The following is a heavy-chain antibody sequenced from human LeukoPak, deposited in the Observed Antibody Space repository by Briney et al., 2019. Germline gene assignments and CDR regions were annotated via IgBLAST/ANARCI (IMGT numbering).Heavy chain of an antibody. CDR3: TTDDYYYYYGMDV. CDR1: GFTFSNAW. J-gene: IGHJ6*02. V-gene: IGHV3-15*01. Sequence: GGSLRLSCAASGFTFSNAWMSWVRQTPGKGLEWVGRIKSKTDGGTTDYAAPVKGRFTISRDDSKNTLYLQMNSLKTEDTAVYYCTTDDYYYYYGMDVWGQGTTVTVSS. CDR2: IKSKTDGGTT.